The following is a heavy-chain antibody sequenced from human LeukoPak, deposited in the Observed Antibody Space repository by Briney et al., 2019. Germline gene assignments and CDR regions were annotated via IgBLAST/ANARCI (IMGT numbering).Heavy chain of an antibody. CDR2: IIPIFGTA. Sequence: SVKVSCNASGGTFSSYAISWVRQAPGQGLEWMGGIIPIFGTANYAQKFQGRVTITTDESTSTAYMELSSLRSEDTAVYYCASHYGEGYYYYYMDVWGKGTTVTVSS. J-gene: IGHJ6*03. CDR1: GGTFSSYA. V-gene: IGHV1-69*05. D-gene: IGHD4-17*01. CDR3: ASHYGEGYYYYYMDV.